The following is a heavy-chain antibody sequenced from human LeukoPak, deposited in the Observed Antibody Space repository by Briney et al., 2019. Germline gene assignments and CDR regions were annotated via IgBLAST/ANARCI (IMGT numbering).Heavy chain of an antibody. CDR3: AREGGSGRSFDY. V-gene: IGHV4-4*07. CDR1: GAPISSDF. Sequence: SETLSLTCTVSGAPISSDFWSWIRQPAGKGLEWIGRIYTSGTTNYNPSLKSGVTMSLDTSKNQFSLRLSPVTAADTAVYYCAREGGSGRSFDYWGQGTLVTVSS. CDR2: IYTSGTT. D-gene: IGHD3-10*01. J-gene: IGHJ4*02.